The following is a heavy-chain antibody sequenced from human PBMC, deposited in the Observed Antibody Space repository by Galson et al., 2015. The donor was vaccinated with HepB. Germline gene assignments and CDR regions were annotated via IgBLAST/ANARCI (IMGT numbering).Heavy chain of an antibody. CDR2: ISGSGGSR. CDR1: GFTFSSYA. J-gene: IGHJ6*02. D-gene: IGHD4-17*01. Sequence: SLRLSCAASGFTFSSYAMSWVRQAPGKGLEWVSTISGSGGSRYYADSVKGRFTISRDNFKNTLYLQMNSLRVEDTAVYFCAKEGFDGDYDGWDTYSGMDVWGQGTTVTVSS. CDR3: AKEGFDGDYDGWDTYSGMDV. V-gene: IGHV3-23*01.